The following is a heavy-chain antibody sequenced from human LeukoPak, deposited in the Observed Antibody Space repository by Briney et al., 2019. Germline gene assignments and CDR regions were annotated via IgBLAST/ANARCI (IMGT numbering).Heavy chain of an antibody. Sequence: GGSLRLSCAASGFTFSDYYMSWIRQAPGKGLEWVSYISSSGSTIYYADSVKGRFTISRDNAKNSLYLQMNSLRAEDTAVYYCGREPRSSSSLGRYGMDVWGQGTTATVSS. CDR1: GFTFSDYY. D-gene: IGHD6-6*01. J-gene: IGHJ6*02. CDR2: ISSSGSTI. CDR3: GREPRSSSSLGRYGMDV. V-gene: IGHV3-11*01.